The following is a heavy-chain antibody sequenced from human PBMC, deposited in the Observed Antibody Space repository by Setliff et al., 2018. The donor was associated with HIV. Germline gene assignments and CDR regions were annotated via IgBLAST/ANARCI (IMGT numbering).Heavy chain of an antibody. CDR2: IGAVGGPT. CDR1: GFTFSDNG. D-gene: IGHD3-10*02. J-gene: IGHJ3*02. V-gene: IGHV3-23*01. CDR3: AKVFVFGIDAFDI. Sequence: GGSLRLSCVASGFTFSDNGMVWVRQAPGKGLEWVSTIGAVGGPTHYAESVKGRFTISKDNSKNALYLQMSSLRDEDTAVYYCAKVFVFGIDAFDIWGQGTMVTVSS.